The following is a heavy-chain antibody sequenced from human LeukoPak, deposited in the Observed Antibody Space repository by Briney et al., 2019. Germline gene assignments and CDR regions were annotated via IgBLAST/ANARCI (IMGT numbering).Heavy chain of an antibody. V-gene: IGHV3-48*01. CDR1: GFTFKNYG. CDR2: ISSTSVSI. J-gene: IGHJ3*02. Sequence: GGSLRLSCVASGFTFKNYGMNWVRQAPGKGLEWVSYISSTSVSINYADSVRGRFTISRDNARNSLYLQVDSLRVEDTAMYYCARGGAARPDIWGQGTMVIVSS. D-gene: IGHD6-6*01. CDR3: ARGGAARPDI.